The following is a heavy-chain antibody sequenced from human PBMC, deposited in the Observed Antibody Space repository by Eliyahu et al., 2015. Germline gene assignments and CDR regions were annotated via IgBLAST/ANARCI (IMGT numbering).Heavy chain of an antibody. CDR2: ISSSSSTI. CDR3: ARVVRVGAFDY. V-gene: IGHV3-48*01. D-gene: IGHD1-26*01. Sequence: EVQLVESGGGLVQPGGSXRXXXXASGFTFSSYSMNWVRQAPGKGLEWVSYISSSSSTIYYADSVKGRFTISRDNAKNSLYLQMNSLRAEDTAVYYCARVVRVGAFDYWGQGTLVTVSS. CDR1: GFTFSSYS. J-gene: IGHJ4*02.